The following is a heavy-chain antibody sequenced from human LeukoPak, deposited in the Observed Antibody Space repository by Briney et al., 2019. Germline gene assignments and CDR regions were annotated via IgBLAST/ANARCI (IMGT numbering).Heavy chain of an antibody. V-gene: IGHV1-69*01. Sequence: SVKVSCKASVGTFSSYAISWVRQAPGQGLEWMGGIIPIFGTANYAQKFQGRVTITADESTSTAYMELSSLRSEDTAVYYCARASPLRCSSTSCGLSAFDIWGQGTMVTVSS. CDR3: ARASPLRCSSTSCGLSAFDI. CDR2: IIPIFGTA. CDR1: VGTFSSYA. J-gene: IGHJ3*02. D-gene: IGHD2-2*01.